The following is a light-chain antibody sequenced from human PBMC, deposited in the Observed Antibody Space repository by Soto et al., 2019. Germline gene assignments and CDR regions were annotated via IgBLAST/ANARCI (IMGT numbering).Light chain of an antibody. CDR3: QQYNNWPRT. V-gene: IGKV3-15*01. J-gene: IGKJ1*01. CDR1: QSVSGN. Sequence: EIVMTQSPATLSVSPGERATLSCRASQSVSGNLAWYQQKPGQAPRLLIYGASTRATGIPAWFSGSGSGTEFTLTISSLQSEDFAVYYCQQYNNWPRTFGQGTKVEIK. CDR2: GAS.